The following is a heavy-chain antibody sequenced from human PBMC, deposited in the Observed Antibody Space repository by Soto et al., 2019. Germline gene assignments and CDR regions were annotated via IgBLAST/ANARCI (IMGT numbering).Heavy chain of an antibody. J-gene: IGHJ4*02. V-gene: IGHV4-30-4*01. D-gene: IGHD7-27*01. CDR3: ARGPSGDKVDS. Sequence: QVQLQESGPGLVKPSQTLSLTCTVSGGSISTVDYWWSWIRQSPDMGLEWIGHIYDGGRTYNNPSLESRVTLSVDTSKSQLSLTLSSVSAADTAVEYCARGPSGDKVDSWGQGTLVTVSS. CDR2: IYDGGRT. CDR1: GGSISTVDYW.